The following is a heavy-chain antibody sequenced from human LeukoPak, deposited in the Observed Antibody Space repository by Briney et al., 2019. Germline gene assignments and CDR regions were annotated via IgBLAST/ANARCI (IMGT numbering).Heavy chain of an antibody. CDR2: IYYSGST. CDR1: GCSISSYY. J-gene: IGHJ3*02. CDR3: ARHKTGSYPPGAFDI. D-gene: IGHD3-16*02. Sequence: SETLSLTCTVSGCSISSYYWSWIRQPPGKGLEWIGYIYYSGSTNYNPSLKSRVTISVDTSKNQFSLKLSSVTAADTAVYYCARHKTGSYPPGAFDIWGQGTMVTVSS. V-gene: IGHV4-59*08.